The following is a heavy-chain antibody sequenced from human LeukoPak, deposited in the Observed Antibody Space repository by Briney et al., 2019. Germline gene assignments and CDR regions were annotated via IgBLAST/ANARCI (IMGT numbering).Heavy chain of an antibody. CDR2: IDPSGGST. Sequence: ASVKVSCKTSGYTFTSYYIHWVRQAPGQGLEWMGIIDPSGGSTSYAQKFQGRVTMTRDTSTSTVYMYLSSLRSEDTAVYYCARDSLYGVVDYWGQGTLVTVSS. CDR3: ARDSLYGVVDY. CDR1: GYTFTSYY. J-gene: IGHJ4*02. D-gene: IGHD4-17*01. V-gene: IGHV1-46*01.